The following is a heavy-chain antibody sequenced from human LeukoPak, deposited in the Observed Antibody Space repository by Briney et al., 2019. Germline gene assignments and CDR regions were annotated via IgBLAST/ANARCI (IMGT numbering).Heavy chain of an antibody. J-gene: IGHJ4*02. CDR2: IQKDGINK. Sequence: PGGSLRLSCAASGFTFSNTWMSWVRQAPGKGLEWVAFIQKDGINKYYADSVKGRFTISRDNSKNTLYVEMNSLRAEDTAVYYCAKGDGYNYGYWGQGTLVTVSS. D-gene: IGHD5-24*01. V-gene: IGHV3-30*02. CDR1: GFTFSNTW. CDR3: AKGDGYNYGY.